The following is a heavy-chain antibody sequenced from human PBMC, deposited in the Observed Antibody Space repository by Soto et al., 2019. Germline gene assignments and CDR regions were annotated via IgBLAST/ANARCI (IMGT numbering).Heavy chain of an antibody. CDR2: INSDGSST. Sequence: EVQLVESGGGLFQPGGSRDPSCAPSGLTFSSYWRPWFRQAPGKGLVWVSRINSDGSSTSYADSVKGRFTISRDNAKNTLYLQMNSLRAEDTAVYYCARQLRSDYWGQGTLVTVSS. CDR3: ARQLRSDY. V-gene: IGHV3-74*01. CDR1: GLTFSSYW. D-gene: IGHD1-7*01. J-gene: IGHJ4*02.